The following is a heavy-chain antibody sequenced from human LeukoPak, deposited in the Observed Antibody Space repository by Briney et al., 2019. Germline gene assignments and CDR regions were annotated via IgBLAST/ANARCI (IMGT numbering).Heavy chain of an antibody. CDR3: ARVLFQALNWFLDI. J-gene: IGHJ2*01. D-gene: IGHD2/OR15-2a*01. Sequence: PGGSLRLSCSASGFTFYNYWMSWVRPTPGKGLEWVANIKQDGSEKYYVDSVKGRFTISRDNAKDSLDLQMNSLRVEDTAVYFCARVLFQALNWFLDIGDRGTLVTVSS. V-gene: IGHV3-7*01. CDR2: IKQDGSEK. CDR1: GFTFYNYW.